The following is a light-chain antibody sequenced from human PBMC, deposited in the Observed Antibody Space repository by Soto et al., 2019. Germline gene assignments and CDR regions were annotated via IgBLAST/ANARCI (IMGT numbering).Light chain of an antibody. CDR2: GNN. CDR3: QSYDSSLRVVV. CDR1: SSNIGAGYD. V-gene: IGLV1-40*01. Sequence: QAVVAQPPSVSGAPGQRVTISCTGSSSNIGAGYDVHWYQQLPGTAPKLLIYGNNNRPSGVPDRFSGSRSVTSASLAITGLQSEDEADYYCQSYDSSLRVVVFGGGTKLTVL. J-gene: IGLJ2*01.